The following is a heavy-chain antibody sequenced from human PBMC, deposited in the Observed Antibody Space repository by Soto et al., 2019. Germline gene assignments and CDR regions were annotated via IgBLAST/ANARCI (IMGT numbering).Heavy chain of an antibody. D-gene: IGHD3-9*01. CDR1: GFSLSTSGVG. Sequence: SGPTLVNPTQTLTLTCTFSGFSLSTSGVGVAWIRQPPGKALEWLALIYWDDGKRYSPSLKTRLNITKDTSKNQVVLTLTNVGPVDTATYYCPQRQDYDISNGYYPFDHWGQGSLVTVSS. CDR2: IYWDDGK. V-gene: IGHV2-5*02. CDR3: PQRQDYDISNGYYPFDH. J-gene: IGHJ4*02.